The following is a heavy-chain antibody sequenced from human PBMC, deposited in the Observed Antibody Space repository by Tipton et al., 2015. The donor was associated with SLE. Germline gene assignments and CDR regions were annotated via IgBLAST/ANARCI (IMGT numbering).Heavy chain of an antibody. CDR2: IYYSGST. J-gene: IGHJ5*02. D-gene: IGHD3-10*01. V-gene: IGHV4-59*08. Sequence: TLSLTCTVSGGSISGYYWSWIRQPPGKGLEWIGYIYYSGSTKYNPSLTSRVTISVDTSKNQFSLKLTSVTAADTGVYYCASGGYYASGSYYGGWFDPWGQGTLVTVSS. CDR1: GGSISGYY. CDR3: ASGGYYASGSYYGGWFDP.